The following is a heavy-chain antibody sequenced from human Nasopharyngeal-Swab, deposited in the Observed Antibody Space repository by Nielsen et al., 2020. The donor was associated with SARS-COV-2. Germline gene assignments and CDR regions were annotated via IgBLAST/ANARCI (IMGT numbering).Heavy chain of an antibody. J-gene: IGHJ6*02. CDR2: ISWDGGST. V-gene: IGHV3-43*01. CDR3: AKGLGYCSSTSCYAGNENYGMDV. D-gene: IGHD2-2*01. Sequence: SCAASGFTFDDYTMHWVRQAPGKGLEWVSLISWDGGSTYYADSVKGRFTISRDNSKNSLYLQMNSLRTEDTALYYCAKGLGYCSSTSCYAGNENYGMDVWGQGTTVTVSS. CDR1: GFTFDDYT.